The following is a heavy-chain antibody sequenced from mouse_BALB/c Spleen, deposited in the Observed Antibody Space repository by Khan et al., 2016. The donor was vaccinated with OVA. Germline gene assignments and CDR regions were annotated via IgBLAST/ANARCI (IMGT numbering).Heavy chain of an antibody. CDR2: INSDGYYT. Sequence: EVELVESGGDLVKPGGSLRLSCAASGFTFSTYGMSWVRQFPDKRLEWVATINSDGYYTYYPDTVKGRFTISRNNAENTLYLHMSSLKSEDTAIYYCASHLTGSVAYWGQGTLVTVSA. D-gene: IGHD4-1*01. CDR1: GFTFSTYG. V-gene: IGHV5-6*01. J-gene: IGHJ3*01. CDR3: ASHLTGSVAY.